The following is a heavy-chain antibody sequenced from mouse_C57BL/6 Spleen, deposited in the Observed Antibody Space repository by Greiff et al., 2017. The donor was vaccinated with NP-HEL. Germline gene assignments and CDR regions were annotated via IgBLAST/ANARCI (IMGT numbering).Heavy chain of an antibody. J-gene: IGHJ4*01. CDR2: IYPGSGST. D-gene: IGHD2-5*01. CDR3: ARGDPYSNYDCYAMDD. CDR1: GYTFTSYW. Sequence: QVQLQQPGAELVKPGASVKMSCKASGYTFTSYWITWVKQRPGQGLEWIGDIYPGSGSTNYNEKFKSKATLTVDTSSSTAYMQLSSLTSEDSAVYYCARGDPYSNYDCYAMDDWGQGTSVTVSS. V-gene: IGHV1-55*01.